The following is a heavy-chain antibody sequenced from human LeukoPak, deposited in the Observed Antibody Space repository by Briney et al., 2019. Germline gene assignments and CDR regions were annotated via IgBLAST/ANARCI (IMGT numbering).Heavy chain of an antibody. V-gene: IGHV4-38-2*01. CDR1: GYSLSSGYY. D-gene: IGHD6-13*01. CDR2: IYHSGST. CDR3: ASYSSSWPSY. Sequence: SETLSLTCAVSGYSLSSGYYWGWIRQPPGKGLEWIGSIYHSGSTYYNPSLKSRVTISVDTSKNQFSLKLSSVTAADTAVYYCASYSSSWPSYWGQGTLVTVSS. J-gene: IGHJ4*02.